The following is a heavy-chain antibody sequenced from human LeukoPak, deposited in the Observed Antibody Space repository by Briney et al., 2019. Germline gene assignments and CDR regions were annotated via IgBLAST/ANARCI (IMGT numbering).Heavy chain of an antibody. CDR1: GFTFSRCA. CDR2: LTDSGVIT. J-gene: IGHJ6*02. D-gene: IGHD3-22*01. Sequence: GGSLRLSCAASGFTFSRCAMIWVRQAPGKGLEWVAGLTDSGVITHYADSVKGRFTISRDNSKNTLYLQMNSLRAEDTAVYYCAKDLYDSSGYYYVGGYYYYNGMDVWGQGTTVTVSS. CDR3: AKDLYDSSGYYYVGGYYYYNGMDV. V-gene: IGHV3-23*01.